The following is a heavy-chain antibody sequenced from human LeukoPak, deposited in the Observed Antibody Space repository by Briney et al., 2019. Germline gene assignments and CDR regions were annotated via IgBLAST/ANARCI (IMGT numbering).Heavy chain of an antibody. D-gene: IGHD2-2*03. CDR3: AKGNKFGYCSSTSCYRKSLYYYYYYYMDV. J-gene: IGHJ6*03. CDR1: GFTFSSNA. CDR2: ISGSGGST. Sequence: GGSLRFSCAASGFTFSSNAMSWLRQAPGKGLKWFSAISGSGGSTYYADSGKGRFTISRDNSKNTLYLQMNSLRAEDTAVYYCAKGNKFGYCSSTSCYRKSLYYYYYYYMDVWGKGTTVTVSS. V-gene: IGHV3-23*01.